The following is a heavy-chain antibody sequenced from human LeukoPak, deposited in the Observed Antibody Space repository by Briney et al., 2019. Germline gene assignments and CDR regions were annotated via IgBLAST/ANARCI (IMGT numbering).Heavy chain of an antibody. CDR1: GYTFTGYY. CDR3: AIWGASSSLVVVTATAFDY. D-gene: IGHD2-21*02. CDR2: INPNSGGT. J-gene: IGHJ4*02. V-gene: IGHV1-2*06. Sequence: GASVKVSCKASGYTFTGYYMHWVRQAPGQGLEWMGRINPNSGGTNYAQRFQGRVTMTRDTSISTAYMELSRLRSDDTAVYYCAIWGASSSLVVVTATAFDYWGQGTLVTVSS.